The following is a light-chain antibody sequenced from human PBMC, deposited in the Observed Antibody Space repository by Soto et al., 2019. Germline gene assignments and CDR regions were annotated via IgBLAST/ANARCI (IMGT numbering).Light chain of an antibody. V-gene: IGKV3-20*01. CDR1: QSVSSSY. J-gene: IGKJ5*01. CDR2: GAS. CDR3: HQYGGSPIT. Sequence: EIVLTQSPDTLSLSPGDTATLSCRASQSVSSSYLAWYQQKPGQAPRLLIYGASTRATGIPARFSGSGSGTEFTLTISRLEPEDFAVYYCHQYGGSPITVGQGNDWRL.